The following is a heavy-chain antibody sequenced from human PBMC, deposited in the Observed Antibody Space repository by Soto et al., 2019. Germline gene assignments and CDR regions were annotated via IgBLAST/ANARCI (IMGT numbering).Heavy chain of an antibody. V-gene: IGHV1-18*01. CDR2: ISAYNGNT. Sequence: VASVKVSCKASGYTFTSYGISWVRQAPGQGLEWMGWISAYNGNTNYAQKLQGRVTMTTDTSTSTAYMELRSLRSDDTAVYYCARQALYYDILTGYYAPSAFDIWGQGTMVTVSS. J-gene: IGHJ3*02. D-gene: IGHD3-9*01. CDR3: ARQALYYDILTGYYAPSAFDI. CDR1: GYTFTSYG.